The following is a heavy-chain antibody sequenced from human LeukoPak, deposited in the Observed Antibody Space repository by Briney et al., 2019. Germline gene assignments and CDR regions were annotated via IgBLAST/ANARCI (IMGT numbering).Heavy chain of an antibody. CDR1: GYTLTELS. CDR3: ATRERFGEQHWFDP. D-gene: IGHD3-10*01. CDR2: FDPEDGET. J-gene: IGHJ5*02. V-gene: IGHV1-24*01. Sequence: ASVKVSCKVSGYTLTELSMHWVRQAPGKGLEWMGGFDPEDGETIYAQKFQGRVTMTEDTSTDTAYMELSSLRSEDTAVYYCATRERFGEQHWFDPWGQGTLVTVSS.